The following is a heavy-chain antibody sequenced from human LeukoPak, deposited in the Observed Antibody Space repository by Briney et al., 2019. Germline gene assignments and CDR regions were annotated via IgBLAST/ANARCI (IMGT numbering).Heavy chain of an antibody. V-gene: IGHV3-11*01. Sequence: GGSLKLSCAASGFTFSDYYMNWIRQAPGKGLEWISYINTGGTTTYYADSVKGRFTISRDDAKNSLYPQMNSLRVEDTAVYYCARALNDYWGQGTLVTVSS. J-gene: IGHJ4*02. CDR1: GFTFSDYY. CDR3: ARALNDY. CDR2: INTGGTTT.